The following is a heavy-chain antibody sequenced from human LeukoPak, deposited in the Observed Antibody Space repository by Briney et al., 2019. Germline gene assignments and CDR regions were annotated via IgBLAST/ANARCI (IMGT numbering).Heavy chain of an antibody. CDR1: GGTFSSYA. V-gene: IGHV1-69*05. Sequence: SVKVSCKASGGTFSSYAIGWVRQAPGQGLEWMGRIIPIFGTANYAQKFQGRVTITTDESTSTAYMELGSLRSEDTAVYYCASQLLAAHWFDPWGQGTLVTVSS. J-gene: IGHJ5*02. CDR2: IIPIFGTA. CDR3: ASQLLAAHWFDP. D-gene: IGHD6-13*01.